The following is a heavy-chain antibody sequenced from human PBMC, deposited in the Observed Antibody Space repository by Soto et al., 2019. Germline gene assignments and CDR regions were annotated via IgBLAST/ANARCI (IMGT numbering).Heavy chain of an antibody. D-gene: IGHD2-2*01. CDR3: AKELLQYQLLYYFDY. V-gene: IGHV3-23*01. Sequence: PGGSLRLSCGASGFTFSDYYMSWIRQAPGKGLEWVSHISGSGGSTYYADSVKGRFTTSRDNSKNTLYLQMNSLRAEDTAVYYCAKELLQYQLLYYFDYWGQGTLVTVSS. CDR2: ISGSGGST. CDR1: GFTFSDYY. J-gene: IGHJ4*02.